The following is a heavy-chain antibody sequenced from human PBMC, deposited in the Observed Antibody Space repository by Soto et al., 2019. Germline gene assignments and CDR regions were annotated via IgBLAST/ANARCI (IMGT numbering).Heavy chain of an antibody. CDR3: ARDGAPDIVVVPAAKTTVFYY. J-gene: IGHJ4*02. V-gene: IGHV1-69*13. Sequence: SVKGSCQASGGTFSSYAISWVRLAPGQGLEWMGGIIPIFGTANYAQKFQGRVTITADESTSTAYMELSSLRSEDTAVYYCARDGAPDIVVVPAAKTTVFYYWGQGTLVTVSS. CDR1: GGTFSSYA. D-gene: IGHD2-2*01. CDR2: IIPIFGTA.